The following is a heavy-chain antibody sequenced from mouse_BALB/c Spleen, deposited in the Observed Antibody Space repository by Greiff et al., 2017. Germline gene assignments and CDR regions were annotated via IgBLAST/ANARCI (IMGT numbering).Heavy chain of an antibody. CDR3: ARGGYGNYAMDY. CDR1: GFTFSSFG. Sequence: EVKLMESGGGLVQPGGSRKLSCAASGFTFSSFGMHWVRQAPEKGLEWVAYISSGSSTIYYADTVKGRFTISRDNPKNTLFLQMTSLRSEDTAMYYCARGGYGNYAMDYWGQGTSVTVSS. V-gene: IGHV5-17*02. D-gene: IGHD2-10*02. J-gene: IGHJ4*01. CDR2: ISSGSSTI.